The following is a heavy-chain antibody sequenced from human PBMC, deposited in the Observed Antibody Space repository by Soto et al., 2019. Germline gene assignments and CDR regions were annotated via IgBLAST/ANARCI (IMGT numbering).Heavy chain of an antibody. D-gene: IGHD1-26*01. Sequence: PEETLSRTCVVSGGSISSSNWGSWVRQPPGKGLEWIGEIYHSGSTNYNPSLKSRVTISVDKSKNQFSLKLSSVIAADTAVYYCARVSGSYYYGMDVWGQGTTVTV. CDR3: ARVSGSYYYGMDV. J-gene: IGHJ6*02. V-gene: IGHV4-4*02. CDR1: GGSISSSNW. CDR2: IYHSGST.